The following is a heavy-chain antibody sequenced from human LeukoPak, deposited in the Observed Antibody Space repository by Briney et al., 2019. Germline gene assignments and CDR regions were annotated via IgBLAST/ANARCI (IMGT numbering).Heavy chain of an antibody. CDR1: GYTFTSYG. CDR2: ISAYNGNT. D-gene: IGHD5-24*01. CDR3: ARDLYEYADGYNYLYYFDY. V-gene: IGHV1-18*01. Sequence: GASVKVSCKASGYTFTSYGISWVRQAPGQGLEWMGWISAYNGNTNYAQKLQGRVTMTTDTSTSTAYMELRSLRSDDTAVYYCARDLYEYADGYNYLYYFDYWGQGTLVTVSS. J-gene: IGHJ4*02.